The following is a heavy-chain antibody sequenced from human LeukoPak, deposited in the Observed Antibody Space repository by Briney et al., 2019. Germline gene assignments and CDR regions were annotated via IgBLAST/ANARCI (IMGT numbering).Heavy chain of an antibody. Sequence: GRSLRLSCAASGFTFSSYGMHWVRQAPGKGLEWVANIKQDGSEKYYVDSVKGRFTISRDNAKNSLYLQMNSLRAEDTAVYYCARAMVRGVIIPRNWFDPWGQGTLVTVSS. V-gene: IGHV3-7*03. CDR1: GFTFSSYG. D-gene: IGHD3-10*01. CDR2: IKQDGSEK. CDR3: ARAMVRGVIIPRNWFDP. J-gene: IGHJ5*02.